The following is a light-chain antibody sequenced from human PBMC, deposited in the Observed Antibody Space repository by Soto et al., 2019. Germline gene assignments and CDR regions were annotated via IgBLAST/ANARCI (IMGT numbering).Light chain of an antibody. V-gene: IGLV2-11*02. CDR3: CSYTGSYYV. CDR2: DVT. CDR1: SSDVGKYNY. Sequence: QSALTQPRSVSGSPGQSVTISCAGTSSDVGKYNYVSWYRQHPGKAPKLMIYDVTKRPSGVPDRFSGSKSGNTASLTISGLQAEDEADYYCCSYTGSYYVFGTGTKLTV. J-gene: IGLJ1*01.